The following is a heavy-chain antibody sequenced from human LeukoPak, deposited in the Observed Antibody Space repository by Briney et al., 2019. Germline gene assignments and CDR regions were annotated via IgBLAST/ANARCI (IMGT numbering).Heavy chain of an antibody. CDR2: IIPIFGTA. CDR1: GGTFSSYA. Sequence: SVKVSCKASGGTFSSYAISWVRQAPGQGLEWMGGIIPIFGTANCAQKFQGRVTITADESTSTAYMELSSLRSEDTAVYYCARATALFDAFDIWGQGTMVTVSS. V-gene: IGHV1-69*01. D-gene: IGHD4-17*01. J-gene: IGHJ3*02. CDR3: ARATALFDAFDI.